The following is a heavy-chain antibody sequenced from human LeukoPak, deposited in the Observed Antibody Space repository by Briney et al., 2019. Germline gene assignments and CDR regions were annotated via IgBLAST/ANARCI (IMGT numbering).Heavy chain of an antibody. CDR1: GYTFTGYY. CDR2: INPNSGGT. CDR3: ARGMFDNSGHYYYFYYALDV. Sequence: ASVKVSCKASGYTFTGYYMHWVRQAPGQGLEWMGWINPNSGGTNYAQKFQGWVTMTRDTSISTAYMELSRLRSDDTAVYFCARGMFDNSGHYYYFYYALDVWGQGTTVTVSS. V-gene: IGHV1-2*04. D-gene: IGHD3-22*01. J-gene: IGHJ6*02.